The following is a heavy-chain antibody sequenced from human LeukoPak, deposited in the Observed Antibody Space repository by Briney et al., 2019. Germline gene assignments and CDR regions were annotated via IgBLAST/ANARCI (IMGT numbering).Heavy chain of an antibody. CDR2: IYPGDSDT. Sequence: GGSLQISGQCSGSIFTSYWTGGVRQLPGKGLEWMGIIYPGDSDTRYSPSFQGQVTISAEKSNSTPYLQWSSLKASDTAMYYCARHEGASYLDYWGQGTLVTVSS. V-gene: IGHV5-51*01. J-gene: IGHJ4*02. D-gene: IGHD4/OR15-4a*01. CDR3: ARHEGASYLDY. CDR1: GSIFTSYW.